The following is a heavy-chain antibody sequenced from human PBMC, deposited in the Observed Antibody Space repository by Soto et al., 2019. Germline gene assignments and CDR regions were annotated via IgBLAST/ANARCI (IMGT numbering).Heavy chain of an antibody. D-gene: IGHD3-10*01. V-gene: IGHV1-8*01. J-gene: IGHJ5*02. Sequence: QVQLVQSGAEVKKPGASVKVSCKASGYTFTSYDINWVRQATGQGLEWMGWMHPNSGNTGYAQKFQGRVTMTRKTSRSTAYRELSSLRSEDTAVYYCARGGPLLWFEGNWFDPWGQGTLVTVSS. CDR3: ARGGPLLWFEGNWFDP. CDR1: GYTFTSYD. CDR2: MHPNSGNT.